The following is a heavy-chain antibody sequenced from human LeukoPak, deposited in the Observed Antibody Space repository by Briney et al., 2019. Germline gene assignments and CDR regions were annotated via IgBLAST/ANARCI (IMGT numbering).Heavy chain of an antibody. V-gene: IGHV3-23*01. J-gene: IGHJ4*02. CDR3: GKEFSSGWFF. Sequence: PGGSLRLSCAASGFTFSTHAMTWVRQAPGKGLEWVSSIDSSGDYTFYADSVKGRLTISRDNSKDTLYLQLSGLRAEDTAIYYCGKEFSSGWFFWGQGTLVSVSS. CDR2: IDSSGDYT. CDR1: GFTFSTHA. D-gene: IGHD6-13*01.